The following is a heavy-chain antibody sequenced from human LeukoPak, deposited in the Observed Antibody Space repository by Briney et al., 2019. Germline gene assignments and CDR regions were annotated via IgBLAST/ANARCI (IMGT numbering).Heavy chain of an antibody. V-gene: IGHV3-30-3*01. J-gene: IGHJ4*02. CDR3: ARDLYSYGHFDY. Sequence: GRSLRLSCAASGFTFSNYAMHWVRQAPGKGLEWVAVISYDGSNKYYADSVKGRFTISRDNSKNTLYLQMNSLRAKDTAVYYCARDLYSYGHFDYWGQGTLVTVSS. CDR1: GFTFSNYA. CDR2: ISYDGSNK. D-gene: IGHD5-18*01.